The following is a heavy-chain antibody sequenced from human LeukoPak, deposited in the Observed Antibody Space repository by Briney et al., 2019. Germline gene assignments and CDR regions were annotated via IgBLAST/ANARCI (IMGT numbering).Heavy chain of an antibody. CDR3: VHIVGATFEY. J-gene: IGHJ4*02. Sequence: GGSLRLSCAASGFTFSSYTMSWVRQAPGKGLEWVSAISGDVINTYYADSVKGRFTISRDNSKNTLYLQMNSLRVEDTAVYYCVHIVGATFEYWGQGTLVTVSS. D-gene: IGHD1-26*01. CDR2: ISGDVINT. V-gene: IGHV3-23*01. CDR1: GFTFSSYT.